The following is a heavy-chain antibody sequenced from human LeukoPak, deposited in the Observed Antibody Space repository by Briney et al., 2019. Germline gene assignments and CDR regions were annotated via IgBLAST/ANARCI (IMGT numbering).Heavy chain of an antibody. CDR3: ARTGNTAVPPYFDY. CDR2: IYSSGST. J-gene: IGHJ4*02. CDR1: GGSISSSGYY. Sequence: SETLSLTCTVSGGSISSSGYYWGWIRQPPGKGLEWIGTIYSSGSTYYNPSLNSRVTISVDTSKNQFSLKLSSVTAADTAVYYCARTGNTAVPPYFDYWGQGALVTASS. D-gene: IGHD3-10*01. V-gene: IGHV4-39*01.